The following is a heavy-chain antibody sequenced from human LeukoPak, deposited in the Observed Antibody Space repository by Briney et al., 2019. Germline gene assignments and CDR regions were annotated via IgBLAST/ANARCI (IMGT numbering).Heavy chain of an antibody. CDR3: ARDLSGSYMSDY. CDR2: ISSSSSYT. V-gene: IGHV3-11*06. J-gene: IGHJ4*02. CDR1: GFTFSDYY. Sequence: GGSLRLSCATSGFTFSDYYMSWIRQAPGKGLEWVSYISSSSSYTNYADSVKGRFTISRDNAKNSLYLQMNSLRDEDTAVYYCARDLSGSYMSDYWGQGTLVTVSS. D-gene: IGHD3-10*01.